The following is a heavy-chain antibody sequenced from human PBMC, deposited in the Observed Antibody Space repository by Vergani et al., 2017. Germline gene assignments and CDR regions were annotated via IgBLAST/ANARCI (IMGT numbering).Heavy chain of an antibody. CDR1: GGTFSSYA. D-gene: IGHD2-2*02. CDR2: IIPIFGTA. CDR3: AIYCSSTSCYNAEYFQH. Sequence: QVQLVQSGAEVKKPGSSVKVSCKASGGTFSSYAISWVRQAPGQGLEWMGGIIPIFGTANYAQKFQGRVTITADESTSTAYMELSSLRSEDTAVYYCAIYCSSTSCYNAEYFQHWGQGTLVTVSS. J-gene: IGHJ1*01. V-gene: IGHV1-69*01.